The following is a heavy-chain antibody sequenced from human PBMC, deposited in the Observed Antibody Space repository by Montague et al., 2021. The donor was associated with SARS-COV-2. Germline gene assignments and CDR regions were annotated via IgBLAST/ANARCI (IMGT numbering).Heavy chain of an antibody. CDR2: ITGSGAST. J-gene: IGHJ4*02. CDR1: GLTFSSYA. V-gene: IGHV3-23*01. D-gene: IGHD3-10*01. Sequence: SLRLSCAASGLTFSSYAMSWVRQAPGKGLEWASGITGSGASTYYADSVKGRFTISRDNSKNTLYLQMSSLRAEDTAVYYCAKASSSGFGESDCWGQGTLVTVSS. CDR3: AKASSSGFGESDC.